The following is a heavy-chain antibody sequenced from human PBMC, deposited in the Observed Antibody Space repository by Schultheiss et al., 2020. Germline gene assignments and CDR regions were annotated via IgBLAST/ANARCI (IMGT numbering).Heavy chain of an antibody. V-gene: IGHV4-34*01. CDR2: INHSGST. D-gene: IGHD7-27*01. J-gene: IGHJ2*01. Sequence: SETLSLTCAVYGGSFSGYYWSWIRQPPGKGLEWIGEINHSGSTNYNPSLKSRVTISADTSKNQFSLKLSSVTAADTAVYYCARLGIGPWHYWYFDLWGRGTLVTVSS. CDR1: GGSFSGYY. CDR3: ARLGIGPWHYWYFDL.